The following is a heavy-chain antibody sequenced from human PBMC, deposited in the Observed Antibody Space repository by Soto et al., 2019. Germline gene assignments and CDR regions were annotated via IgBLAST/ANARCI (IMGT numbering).Heavy chain of an antibody. CDR1: GFTFSSYW. CDR3: ARLPNKSPQN. Sequence: EVQLVESGGGLVQPGGSLRLSCVASGFTFSSYWLQWVRQAPGKGPVWVSSISNDGSSIYADPVKGRFTISRDNAKNTLYLQMNSLRDEDTAVYYCARLPNKSPQNWGQGTLVIVSP. J-gene: IGHJ1*01. CDR2: ISNDGSS. V-gene: IGHV3-74*01.